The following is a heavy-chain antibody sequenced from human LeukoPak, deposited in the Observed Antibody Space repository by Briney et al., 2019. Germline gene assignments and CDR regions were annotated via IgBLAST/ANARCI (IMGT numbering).Heavy chain of an antibody. CDR1: GFTFSSYW. D-gene: IGHD3-16*02. J-gene: IGHJ3*02. V-gene: IGHV3-7*01. Sequence: GGSLRLSCAASGFTFSSYWMSWVRQAPGKGLEWVANIKQDGSEKYYVDPVKGRFTISRDNAKNSLYLQMNSLRAEDTAVYYCATTQYDYVWGSYLPFDIWGQGTMVTVSS. CDR2: IKQDGSEK. CDR3: ATTQYDYVWGSYLPFDI.